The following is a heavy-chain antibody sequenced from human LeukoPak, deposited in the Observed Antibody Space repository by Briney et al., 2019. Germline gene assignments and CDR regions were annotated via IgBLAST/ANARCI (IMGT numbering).Heavy chain of an antibody. CDR1: GGSISSGGDY. D-gene: IGHD6-13*01. CDR3: ARAGAGIAAAGTLAFDI. J-gene: IGHJ3*02. CDR2: IYTSGST. V-gene: IGHV4-61*02. Sequence: SETLSLTCTVSGGSISSGGDYWSWIRQPAGKGLEWIGRIYTSGSTNYNPSLKSRVTMSVDTSKNQFSLKLSSVTAADTAVYYCARAGAGIAAAGTLAFDIWGQGTMVTVSS.